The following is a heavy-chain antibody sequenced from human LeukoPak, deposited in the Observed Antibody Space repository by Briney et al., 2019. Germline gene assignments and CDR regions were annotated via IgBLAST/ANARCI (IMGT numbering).Heavy chain of an antibody. Sequence: SETLSLTCTVSGGSISSYHWSWIRQPPGKGLEGIGYISYSGSTDSNPSLKSRVTISVDTSKNQISLKLSSVTAADTAVYYCARTYCRGGSCHFDYWGQGTLVTVSS. D-gene: IGHD2-15*01. CDR1: GGSISSYH. CDR3: ARTYCRGGSCHFDY. J-gene: IGHJ4*02. V-gene: IGHV4-59*08. CDR2: ISYSGST.